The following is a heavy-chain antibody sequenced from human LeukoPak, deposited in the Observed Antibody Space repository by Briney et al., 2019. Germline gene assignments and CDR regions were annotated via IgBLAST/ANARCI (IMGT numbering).Heavy chain of an antibody. Sequence: ASVKVSCKASGYTFTNYYMHWVRQAPGQGLEWMGIINPSDGKTSYAQKFQGRVTMTRDTSISTVYMELSRLRSDDTAVYYCARGGSSGYYLWGQGTLVTVSS. D-gene: IGHD3-22*01. J-gene: IGHJ5*02. CDR3: ARGGSSGYYL. CDR2: INPSDGKT. CDR1: GYTFTNYY. V-gene: IGHV1-46*01.